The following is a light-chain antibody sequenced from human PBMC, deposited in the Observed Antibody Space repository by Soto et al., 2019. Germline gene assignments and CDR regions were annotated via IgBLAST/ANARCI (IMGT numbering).Light chain of an antibody. CDR2: SNN. J-gene: IGLJ1*01. Sequence: QLVLTQPPSASGTPGQRVTISCSGSSSNIGSNTVNWYQQLPGTAPKLLIYSNNQRPSGVPDRFSGSKSGTSASLAISGLQSEDEADYYCAAWDDSLNGSYVFGTGTKLTV. CDR1: SSNIGSNT. V-gene: IGLV1-44*01. CDR3: AAWDDSLNGSYV.